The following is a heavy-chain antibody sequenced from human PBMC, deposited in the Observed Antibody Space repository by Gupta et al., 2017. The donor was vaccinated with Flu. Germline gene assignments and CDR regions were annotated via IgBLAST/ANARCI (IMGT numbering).Heavy chain of an antibody. D-gene: IGHD2-15*01. Sequence: QVHLVESGGGVVQPGGSLRLAWAASGFTFSRYGLNWVRQAPGKGLEWVAVIWYDENYKYYADSVKGRFTISRDNSKDTVYLQMNSLRAEDTAVYYCAKSLYCSGGACYSSADHWGQGTLVTVSS. CDR3: AKSLYCSGGACYSSADH. CDR2: IWYDENYK. J-gene: IGHJ4*02. CDR1: GFTFSRYG. V-gene: IGHV3-33*03.